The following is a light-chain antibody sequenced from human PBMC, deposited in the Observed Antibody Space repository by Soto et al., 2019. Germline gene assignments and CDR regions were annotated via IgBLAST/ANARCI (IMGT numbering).Light chain of an antibody. J-gene: IGLJ2*01. CDR1: SSDVGTYNY. CDR2: DVT. CDR3: SSYATSGTNVI. V-gene: IGLV2-11*01. Sequence: QSALTQPRSVSGSPGQSVTISCTGTSSDVGTYNYVSWYQQHPGKAPKLIIYDVTKWPSGVPDRFSGSKSGNTASLTISGLQAEDEAVYYCSSYATSGTNVIFGGGTKLTVL.